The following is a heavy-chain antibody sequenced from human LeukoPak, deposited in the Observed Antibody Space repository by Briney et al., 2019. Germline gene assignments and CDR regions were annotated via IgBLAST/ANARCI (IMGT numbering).Heavy chain of an antibody. CDR3: ARHVPADTGLVNWFDP. V-gene: IGHV4-59*08. CDR2: IYYSGST. J-gene: IGHJ5*02. CDR1: GGSISSYY. Sequence: SETLSLTCSVSGGSISSYYWSWIRQPPGKGLEWIGYIYYSGSTNYNPPLKSRVTISVDTSKNQFSLKLSSVTAADTAVYYCARHVPADTGLVNWFDPWGQGTLVTVSS. D-gene: IGHD5-18*01.